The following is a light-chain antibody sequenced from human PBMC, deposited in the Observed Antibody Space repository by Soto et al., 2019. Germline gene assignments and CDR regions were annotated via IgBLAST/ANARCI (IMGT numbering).Light chain of an antibody. CDR3: QQYGRSSLMFT. CDR2: GAS. V-gene: IGKV3-20*01. Sequence: EIVLTKSPGTLSLSPGERATLSCRASQSVTSDFLAWYQQKPGQAPRLLIYGASTRAAGVPDRFSGSGSGTDFTLTITRLEPEDFAVYYCQQYGRSSLMFTFGQGTKL. J-gene: IGKJ2*01. CDR1: QSVTSDF.